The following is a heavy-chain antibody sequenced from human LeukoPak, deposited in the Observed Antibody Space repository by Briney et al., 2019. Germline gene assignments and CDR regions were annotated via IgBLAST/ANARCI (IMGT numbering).Heavy chain of an antibody. CDR1: GFTFSSYS. J-gene: IGHJ4*02. CDR2: ISSSSSYI. D-gene: IGHD3-22*01. CDR3: ARDQLDDSSGYYLYYFDY. V-gene: IGHV3-21*01. Sequence: PGGSLRLSCAASGFTFSSYSMNWVRQAPGKGLEWVSSISSSSSYIYYADSVKGRFTISRDNAKNSLYLQMNSLRAEDTAVYYCARDQLDDSSGYYLYYFDYWGQGTLVTVSS.